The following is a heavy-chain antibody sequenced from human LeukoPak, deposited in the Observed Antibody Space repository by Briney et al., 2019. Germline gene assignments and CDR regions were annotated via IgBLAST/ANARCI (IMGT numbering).Heavy chain of an antibody. Sequence: GASVKVSCKASGYTFTGSYMHWVRQAPGHGLECMGGINPNSVGTNPAQKCQGRVTMTRDTSISTAYMELSRLRSDDTAVYYCARDPTGYRSSFGARSYYYYYYMDVWGKGTTVTVSS. CDR3: ARDPTGYRSSFGARSYYYYYYMDV. CDR1: GYTFTGSY. CDR2: INPNSVGT. J-gene: IGHJ6*03. V-gene: IGHV1-2*02. D-gene: IGHD6-6*01.